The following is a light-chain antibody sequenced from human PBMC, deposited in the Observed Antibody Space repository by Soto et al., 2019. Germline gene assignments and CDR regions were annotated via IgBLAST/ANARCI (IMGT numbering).Light chain of an antibody. J-gene: IGKJ1*01. V-gene: IGKV3-20*01. CDR2: GAS. CDR3: QQYGSSGT. Sequence: IVLTQSRCTLSLSPGEGATLSCRASQSVSNNYLAWYQQKPGQAPRLLIYGASNRATGIPDRFSGSGSGTDFTLTISRLEPEDFAVYYCQQYGSSGTFGQGTKVDI. CDR1: QSVSNNY.